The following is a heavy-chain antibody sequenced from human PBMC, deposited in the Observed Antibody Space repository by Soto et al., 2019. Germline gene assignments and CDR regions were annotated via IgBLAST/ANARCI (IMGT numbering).Heavy chain of an antibody. CDR2: INPSGGST. J-gene: IGHJ6*02. CDR1: GYTFTSYY. D-gene: IGHD2-15*01. Sequence: ASVKVSCKASGYTFTSYYMHWVRQAPGQGLEWMGIINPSGGSTSYAQKFQGRVTMTRDTSTSTVYMELSSLRSEDTAVYYCARDVVVVAATHRVKVADYYGMDVWSQGTTVTVSS. V-gene: IGHV1-46*01. CDR3: ARDVVVVAATHRVKVADYYGMDV.